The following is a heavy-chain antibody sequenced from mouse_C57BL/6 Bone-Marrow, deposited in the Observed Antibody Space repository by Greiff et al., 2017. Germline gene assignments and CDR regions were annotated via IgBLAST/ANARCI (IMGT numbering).Heavy chain of an antibody. CDR3: AMGWLLRDY. J-gene: IGHJ2*01. CDR2: INPNNGGT. CDR1: GYTFTDYY. Sequence: VQLQQSGPELVKPGASVKISCKASGYTFTDYYMNWVKQSHGKSLEWIGDINPNNGGTSYNQTFKGKATLTVDKSSSTAYMELRSLTSEDSAVYYCAMGWLLRDYWGQGTTLTVSS. V-gene: IGHV1-26*01. D-gene: IGHD2-3*01.